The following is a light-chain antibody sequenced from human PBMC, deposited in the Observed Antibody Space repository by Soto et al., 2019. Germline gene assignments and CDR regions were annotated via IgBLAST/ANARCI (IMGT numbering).Light chain of an antibody. V-gene: IGLV2-14*01. Sequence: QSALTQPASVSGSPGQSITISCTGTRRDVGGYNYVSWYQQYPGKSPKLLIYEVTHRPSGVSNRFSGSKSGNTASLTISGLQAEDEADYHCSSYTTIKTVVFGGGTKLTVL. CDR2: EVT. J-gene: IGLJ2*01. CDR3: SSYTTIKTVV. CDR1: RRDVGGYNY.